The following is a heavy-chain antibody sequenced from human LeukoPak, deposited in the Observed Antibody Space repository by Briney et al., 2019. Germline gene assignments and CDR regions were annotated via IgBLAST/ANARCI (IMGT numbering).Heavy chain of an antibody. CDR3: VREIIYYYYGMDV. CDR2: MNPNSGNT. J-gene: IGHJ6*02. CDR1: GYTFTSYD. Sequence: ASVKVSCKASGYTFTSYDMNWVRQATGQGLEWMEWMNPNSGNTGYAQKFQGGVTMTRDTSTSTAYMELSSLRSEDTAVYYCVREIIYYYYGMDVWGQGTTVTVSS. D-gene: IGHD3-10*01. V-gene: IGHV1-8*01.